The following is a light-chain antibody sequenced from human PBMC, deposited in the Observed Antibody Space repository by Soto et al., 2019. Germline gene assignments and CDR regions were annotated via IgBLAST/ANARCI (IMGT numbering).Light chain of an antibody. J-gene: IGKJ4*01. CDR1: QSVSTN. CDR3: QQYDIGSA. CDR2: GAS. V-gene: IGKV3-15*01. Sequence: DIVMTHSPATLSVSPGERATLSCRASQSVSTNLAWYQQKPGQAPRLLIYGASTRATGIPARFSGSGSGTEFTLTISSLQSEDFAVYYCQQYDIGSAFGGGTQVDIK.